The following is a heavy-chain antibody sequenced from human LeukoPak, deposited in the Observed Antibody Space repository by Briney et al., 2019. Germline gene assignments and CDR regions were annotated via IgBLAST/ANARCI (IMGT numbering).Heavy chain of an antibody. CDR2: IIPIFGTA. J-gene: IGHJ5*02. CDR1: GGTLSRYA. V-gene: IGHV1-69*13. CDR3: ARVVTPRYCSTPICYWKGWLDP. D-gene: IGHD2-2*01. Sequence: SVKVSCKTSGGTLSRYAISWVRQAPGQGLEWMGEIIPIFGTANYAQKFQGRVTITADESTSTAYMELSSLRSEDTAVYYCARVVTPRYCSTPICYWKGWLDPWGQGTLVTVSS.